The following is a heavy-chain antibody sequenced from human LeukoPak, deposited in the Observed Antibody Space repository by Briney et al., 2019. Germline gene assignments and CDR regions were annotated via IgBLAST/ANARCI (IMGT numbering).Heavy chain of an antibody. CDR3: ARFEVNHEDSSSFYYFDY. V-gene: IGHV5-51*01. D-gene: IGHD3-22*01. CDR2: IYPDDSDT. J-gene: IGHJ4*02. Sequence: GESLKISCRVSGYAFAGYWIGWVRQVPGKGLEWMGIIYPDDSDTKYSPSFQGQVTFSADKSVNTAYLQWSSLKASDSAMYYCARFEVNHEDSSSFYYFDYWGQGTLVTVSS. CDR1: GYAFAGYW.